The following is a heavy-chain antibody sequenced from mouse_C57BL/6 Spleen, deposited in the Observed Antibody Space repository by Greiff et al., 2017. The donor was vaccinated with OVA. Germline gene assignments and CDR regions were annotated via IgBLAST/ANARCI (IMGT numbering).Heavy chain of an antibody. CDR2: ISDGGSYT. V-gene: IGHV5-4*03. D-gene: IGHD2-3*01. Sequence: EVKLVESGGGLVKPGGSLKLSCAASGFTFSSYAMSWVRQTPEKRLEWVATISDGGSYTYYPDNVKGRFTISRDNAKNNLYLQMSHLKSEDTAMYYCARYDGYYYAMDYWGQGTSVTVSS. CDR3: ARYDGYYYAMDY. CDR1: GFTFSSYA. J-gene: IGHJ4*01.